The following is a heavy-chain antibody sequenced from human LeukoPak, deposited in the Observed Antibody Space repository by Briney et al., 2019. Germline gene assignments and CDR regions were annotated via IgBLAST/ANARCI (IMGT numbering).Heavy chain of an antibody. CDR1: GFTFSSYA. V-gene: IGHV3-23*01. CDR3: AKDLRTGLVVIGFDY. J-gene: IGHJ4*02. D-gene: IGHD3-22*01. Sequence: QPGGSLRLSCAASGFTFSSYAMSWVRQAPGKGLEWVSAISGSGGSTYYADSVKGRFTISRDNSTNTLYLQMNSLRAEDTAVYHCAKDLRTGLVVIGFDYWGQGTLVTVSS. CDR2: ISGSGGST.